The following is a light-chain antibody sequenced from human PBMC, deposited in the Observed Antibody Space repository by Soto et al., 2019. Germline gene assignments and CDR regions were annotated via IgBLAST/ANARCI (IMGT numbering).Light chain of an antibody. V-gene: IGLV2-14*01. Sequence: QSALTQPASVSGSPGQSITISCTGTSSDVGGYNYVSWYQQHPGKAPKLMIYEVSNRPSGVSHRFSGSKSGNTASLTISGLQAEDEAAYYCSSYTSSSPLCVVFGGGTKLTVL. CDR2: EVS. CDR3: SSYTSSSPLCVV. J-gene: IGLJ2*01. CDR1: SSDVGGYNY.